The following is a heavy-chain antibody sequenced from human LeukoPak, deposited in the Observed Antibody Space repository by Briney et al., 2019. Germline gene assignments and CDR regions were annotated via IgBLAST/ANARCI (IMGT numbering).Heavy chain of an antibody. CDR3: ARDGLIAAAGTAWFDP. J-gene: IGHJ5*02. Sequence: GASVKVSCKASGYTFTSYAMHWVRQAPGQRLEWMGWINAGNGNTKYSQKFQGRVTITRDTSASTAYMELSSLRSEDTAAHYCARDGLIAAAGTAWFDPWGQGTLVTVSS. CDR1: GYTFTSYA. D-gene: IGHD6-13*01. CDR2: INAGNGNT. V-gene: IGHV1-3*01.